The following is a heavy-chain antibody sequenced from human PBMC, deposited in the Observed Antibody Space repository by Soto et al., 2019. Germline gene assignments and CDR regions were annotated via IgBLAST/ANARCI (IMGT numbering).Heavy chain of an antibody. CDR3: AKGLGIVVVPADY. V-gene: IGHV3-23*01. J-gene: IGHJ4*02. D-gene: IGHD2-2*03. Sequence: EVQLLESGGGLVQPGGSLRLSCAASGFTFSSYAMSWVRQAPGKGLEWVSAISGSGGSTYYSDSLKGRFTISRDNSKNTLYLQMNSLRAEDTAVYYCAKGLGIVVVPADYYGKGTLVTVAA. CDR2: ISGSGGST. CDR1: GFTFSSYA.